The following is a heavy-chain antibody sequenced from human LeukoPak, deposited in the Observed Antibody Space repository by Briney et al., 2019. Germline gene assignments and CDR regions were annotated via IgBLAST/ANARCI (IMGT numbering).Heavy chain of an antibody. J-gene: IGHJ6*02. V-gene: IGHV3-7*01. CDR3: ATYDNWVAGDV. CDR2: INKDGSEE. CDR1: EFMFSDYW. D-gene: IGHD1-1*01. Sequence: GGSLRLSCAASEFMFSDYWMSWVHQAPGKGPGWVASINKDGSEEYYADSVKGRFTVSRDNAKNSLFLQMNNLRVEDTAIYYCATYDNWVAGDVWGQGTTVSVSS.